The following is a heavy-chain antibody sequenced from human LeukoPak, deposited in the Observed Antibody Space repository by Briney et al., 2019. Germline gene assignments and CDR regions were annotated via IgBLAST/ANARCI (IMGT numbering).Heavy chain of an antibody. CDR2: LYSDGNT. CDR1: GFTVITND. J-gene: IGHJ4*02. D-gene: IGHD1-14*01. V-gene: IGHV3-53*01. Sequence: GGSLILSCAASGFTVITNDMTWVRQAPGKGLEWVSVLYSDGNTKYADSVQGRFTISRDNSKNTLYLEMNSLSPDDTAVYYCARGVEPLAANTLAYWGQGILVTVSS. CDR3: ARGVEPLAANTLAY.